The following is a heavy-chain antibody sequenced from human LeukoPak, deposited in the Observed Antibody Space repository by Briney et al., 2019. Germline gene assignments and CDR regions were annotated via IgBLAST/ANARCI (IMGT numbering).Heavy chain of an antibody. CDR1: GFTFTSYS. CDR3: ARDWGDYYFDY. Sequence: GGSLTLSCAASGFTFTSYSMSWVRQAPGKGLEWVSYISSSSSTIYYADSVKGRFTISRDNAKNSLSLQMNSLRAEDTAVYYCARDWGDYYFDYWGQGTLVTVSS. J-gene: IGHJ4*02. D-gene: IGHD3-16*01. V-gene: IGHV3-48*01. CDR2: ISSSSSTI.